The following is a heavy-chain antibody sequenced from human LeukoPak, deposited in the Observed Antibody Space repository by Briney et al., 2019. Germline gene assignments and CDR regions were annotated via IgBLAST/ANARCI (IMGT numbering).Heavy chain of an antibody. J-gene: IGHJ4*02. CDR2: ISDSGGTT. Sequence: GGSLRLSCAASGFTFSNSVMNWVRQAPGKGLVWVSSISDSGGTTCYADSVKGRFTISRDNSKNTLYLQLNSLRVEDTAVYYCVKDWQSDYWGQGTLVTVSS. CDR3: VKDWQSDY. CDR1: GFTFSNSV. D-gene: IGHD6-19*01. V-gene: IGHV3-23*01.